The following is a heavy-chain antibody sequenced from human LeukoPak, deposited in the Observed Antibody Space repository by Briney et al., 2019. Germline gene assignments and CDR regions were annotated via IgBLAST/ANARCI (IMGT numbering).Heavy chain of an antibody. V-gene: IGHV4-39*07. D-gene: IGHD1-26*01. CDR3: ASGGSSTLDHFDY. J-gene: IGHJ4*02. CDR1: GGSISSSSYY. Sequence: PSETLSLTCTVSGGSISSSSYYWSWLRQPPGKGLEWIGEINHSGSTNYNPSLKSRVTISVDTSKNQFSLKLSSVTAADTAVYYRASGGSSTLDHFDYWGQGTLVTVSS. CDR2: INHSGST.